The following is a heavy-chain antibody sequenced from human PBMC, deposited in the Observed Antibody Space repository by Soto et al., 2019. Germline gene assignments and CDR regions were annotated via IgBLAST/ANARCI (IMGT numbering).Heavy chain of an antibody. V-gene: IGHV1-58*01. CDR2: IVVGSGKT. CDR1: GFTFSTSA. D-gene: IGHD3-10*01. J-gene: IGHJ4*02. CDR3: AADTLQMAD. Sequence: ASVKVSCKTSGFTFSTSAVQWVRQARGQRLEWIGWIVVGSGKTTYAQKFQDRVAITRGTSTSTSYLEMTGLTSADTPAYYCAADTLQMADWGQGTPVTVSS.